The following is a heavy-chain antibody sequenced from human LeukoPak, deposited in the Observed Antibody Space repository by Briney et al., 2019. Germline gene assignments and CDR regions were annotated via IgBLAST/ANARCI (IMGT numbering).Heavy chain of an antibody. V-gene: IGHV1-3*03. CDR2: INAGNGNT. Sequence: ASVKVSCKVSGYTFTTYAMHWVRQAPGQRLEWMGWINAGNGNTKYSQEFQGRVTITRDTSASTAYMELSSLRSEDMAVYYCARDLTDPRYSSGPAGYFDYWGQGTLVTVSS. CDR1: GYTFTTYA. J-gene: IGHJ4*02. D-gene: IGHD6-19*01. CDR3: ARDLTDPRYSSGPAGYFDY.